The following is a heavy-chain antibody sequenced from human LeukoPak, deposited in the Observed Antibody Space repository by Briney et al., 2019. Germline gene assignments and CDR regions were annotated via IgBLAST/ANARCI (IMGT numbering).Heavy chain of an antibody. CDR1: GGTFSSYA. D-gene: IGHD6-19*01. CDR3: ARGTGSSGWYEEIDY. V-gene: IGHV1-69*05. Sequence: SVKVSCKAPGGTFSSYAISWVRQAPGQGLEWMGGIIPIFGTANYAQKFQGRVTITTDESTSTAYMELSSLRSEDTAVYYCARGTGSSGWYEEIDYWGQGTLVTVSS. CDR2: IIPIFGTA. J-gene: IGHJ4*02.